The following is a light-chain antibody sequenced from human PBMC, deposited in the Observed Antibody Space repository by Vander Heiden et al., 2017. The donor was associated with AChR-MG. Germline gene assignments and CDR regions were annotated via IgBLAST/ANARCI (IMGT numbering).Light chain of an antibody. CDR2: DVI. J-gene: IGLJ2*01. Sequence: QPALTQPASVSGSPGQPITIPCIGTSRDIVSYNFVSWYQQNPGKAPEVVIHDVIKRPSGVSYHFSGSKSGNTASLTISGLQVEDEADYYCSSYTTTRTRVFGGGTKLTVL. CDR3: SSYTTTRTRV. CDR1: SRDIVSYNF. V-gene: IGLV2-14*01.